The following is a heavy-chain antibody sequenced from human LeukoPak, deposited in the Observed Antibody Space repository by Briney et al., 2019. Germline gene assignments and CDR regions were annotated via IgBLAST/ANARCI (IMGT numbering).Heavy chain of an antibody. CDR1: GFTFSDYY. V-gene: IGHV3-11*04. D-gene: IGHD2-15*01. Sequence: GGSLRLSXAASGFTFSDYYMSWIRQAPGKGLERVSYISSSGSTVYYADSVKGRFTISRDNAKNSLYLQMNSLRAEDTAVYYCAAVIGYCSGGSCYGGYYYYYMDVWGKGTTVTVSS. J-gene: IGHJ6*03. CDR3: AAVIGYCSGGSCYGGYYYYYMDV. CDR2: ISSSGSTV.